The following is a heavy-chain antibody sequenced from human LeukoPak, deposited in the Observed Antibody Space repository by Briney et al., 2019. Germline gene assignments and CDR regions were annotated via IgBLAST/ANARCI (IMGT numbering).Heavy chain of an antibody. D-gene: IGHD6-19*01. V-gene: IGHV1-8*01. Sequence: ASVKVSCKASGYTFTSYDINWVRQATGQGLEWMGWMNPNSGNTGYARKFQGRVTMTRNTSISTAYMELSSLRSEDTAVYYCASGAGSGWYGEYFQHWGQGTLVTVSS. CDR3: ASGAGSGWYGEYFQH. CDR2: MNPNSGNT. J-gene: IGHJ1*01. CDR1: GYTFTSYD.